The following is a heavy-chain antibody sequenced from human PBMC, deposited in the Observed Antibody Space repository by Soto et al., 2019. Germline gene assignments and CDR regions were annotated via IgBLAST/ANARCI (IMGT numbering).Heavy chain of an antibody. J-gene: IGHJ6*03. V-gene: IGHV4-59*01. Sequence: SETLPLTCTVSGGSISSYYWSWIRQPPGKGLEWIGYIYYSGSTNYSPSLKSRVTISVDTSKNQFSLKLSSVTAADTAVYYCARSYRRYCSGGSCYSYYYYYMDVWGKGTTVTVSS. CDR2: IYYSGST. D-gene: IGHD2-15*01. CDR1: GGSISSYY. CDR3: ARSYRRYCSGGSCYSYYYYYMDV.